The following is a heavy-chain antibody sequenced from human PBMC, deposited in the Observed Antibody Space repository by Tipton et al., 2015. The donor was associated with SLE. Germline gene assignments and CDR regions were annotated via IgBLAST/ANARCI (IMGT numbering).Heavy chain of an antibody. Sequence: TLSLTCTVSGGSINSESYYWSWIRQPAGKGLEWIGRIYTSGITNYNPSLKSRVTMSVDTSKNQLSLKLSTVTAADTAVYYCAREVPGGWFGELPNWFDPWGQGTLVTVSS. J-gene: IGHJ5*02. D-gene: IGHD3-10*01. CDR1: GGSINSESYY. V-gene: IGHV4-61*02. CDR2: IYTSGIT. CDR3: AREVPGGWFGELPNWFDP.